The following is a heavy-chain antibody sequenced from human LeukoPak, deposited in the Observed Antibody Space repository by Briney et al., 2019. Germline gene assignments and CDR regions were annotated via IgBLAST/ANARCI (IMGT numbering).Heavy chain of an antibody. CDR2: ISGSGGST. Sequence: PGGSLRLSCAASGFTFSSYAMSWVRQAPGKGLEWVSAISGSGGSTYYADSVKGRFTISRDNSKNTLYLQMNSLRAEDTAVYYCAKTTSYDYVWGSYRLTFWGQGTLVTVSS. D-gene: IGHD3-16*02. V-gene: IGHV3-23*01. CDR1: GFTFSSYA. J-gene: IGHJ4*02. CDR3: AKTTSYDYVWGSYRLTF.